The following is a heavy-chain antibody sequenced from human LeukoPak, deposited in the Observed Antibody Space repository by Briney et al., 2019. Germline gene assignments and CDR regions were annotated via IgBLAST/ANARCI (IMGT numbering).Heavy chain of an antibody. V-gene: IGHV4-59*01. CDR3: ARADGGYCSGGSCYSNRFDP. CDR2: MYYSGST. J-gene: IGHJ5*02. CDR1: GGSISTYY. Sequence: PSETLSLTCSVSGGSISTYYWSWIRQPPGKGLEWIAYMYYSGSTNYNPSLKSRVSISVDTSKNQFSLNLSSVTAADTAVYYCARADGGYCSGGSCYSNRFDPWGQGTLVTVSS. D-gene: IGHD2-15*01.